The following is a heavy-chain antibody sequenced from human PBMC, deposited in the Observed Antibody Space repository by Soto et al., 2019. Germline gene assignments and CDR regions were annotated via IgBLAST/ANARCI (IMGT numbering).Heavy chain of an antibody. CDR2: IQSNVGDP. Sequence: ASVKVSCKASGFTFTGYYIHWVRQAPGQGLEWMGWIQSNVGDPKCAQRFQDRVTMTRDTSMNTVYMELSRLTSDDTAVYFCARDQRSYGEQQFDYCGQGPLVTVYS. D-gene: IGHD3-16*01. V-gene: IGHV1-2*02. J-gene: IGHJ4*02. CDR1: GFTFTGYY. CDR3: ARDQRSYGEQQFDY.